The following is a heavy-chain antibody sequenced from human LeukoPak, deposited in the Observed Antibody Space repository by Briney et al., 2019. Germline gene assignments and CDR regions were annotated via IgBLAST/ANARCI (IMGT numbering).Heavy chain of an antibody. J-gene: IGHJ4*02. Sequence: SETLSLTCTVSGGSISSSSYYWGWIRQPPGKGLEWIGSIYYSGSTYYNPSLKSRVTISVDTSKNQFSLKLSSVTAADTAVCYCARHERVLWSSSGWYDYWGQGTLVTVSS. V-gene: IGHV4-39*01. CDR1: GGSISSSSYY. CDR2: IYYSGST. D-gene: IGHD6-19*01. CDR3: ARHERVLWSSSGWYDY.